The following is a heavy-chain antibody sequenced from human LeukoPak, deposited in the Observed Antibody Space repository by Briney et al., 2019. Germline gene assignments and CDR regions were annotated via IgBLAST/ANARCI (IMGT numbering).Heavy chain of an antibody. Sequence: GGSLRLSCAASGFTFSSYWMSWVRQAPGKGLEWVANIKQDGSEKYYVDSVKGRFTISRDNSKNTLYLQMNSLRAEDTAVYYCARDPPLYCSSTSCPRYGMDVWGQGTTVTVSS. D-gene: IGHD2-2*01. CDR1: GFTFSSYW. CDR3: ARDPPLYCSSTSCPRYGMDV. V-gene: IGHV3-7*03. J-gene: IGHJ6*02. CDR2: IKQDGSEK.